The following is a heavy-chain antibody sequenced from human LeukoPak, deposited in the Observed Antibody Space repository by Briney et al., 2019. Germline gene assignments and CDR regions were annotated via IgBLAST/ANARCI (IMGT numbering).Heavy chain of an antibody. CDR1: GFTFCSYA. CDR3: ARDPPTTLTVFDY. J-gene: IGHJ4*02. D-gene: IGHD4-17*01. V-gene: IGHV3-30-3*01. CDR2: ISYDGSNQ. Sequence: GGSLSLSCAASGFTFCSYAMHGVRQAPGRGLEGVAVISYDGSNQYSADSVKGRFTISRDNSKNTLYLQMNSLRAEDTAVYYCARDPPTTLTVFDYWGQGTLVTVSS.